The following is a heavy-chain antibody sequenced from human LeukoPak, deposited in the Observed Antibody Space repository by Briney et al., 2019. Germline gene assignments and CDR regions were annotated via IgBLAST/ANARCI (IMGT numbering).Heavy chain of an antibody. CDR2: IIPIFGTA. Sequence: ASVKVSCKASGGTFSSYAISWVRQAPGQGLEWMGGIIPIFGTANYAQKFQGRVTITADESTSTAYMELSSLRSEDTAVYYCASEPSSGSYYLDIWGQGTMVTVSS. V-gene: IGHV1-69*13. D-gene: IGHD1-26*01. CDR3: ASEPSSGSYYLDI. CDR1: GGTFSSYA. J-gene: IGHJ3*02.